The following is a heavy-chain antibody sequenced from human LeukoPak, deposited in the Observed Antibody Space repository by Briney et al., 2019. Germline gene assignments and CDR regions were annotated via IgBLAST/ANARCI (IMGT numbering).Heavy chain of an antibody. V-gene: IGHV4-4*02. J-gene: IGHJ5*02. CDR1: GGSISSSNW. D-gene: IGHD3-22*01. CDR3: ARGGEAYYYDSSGQGHWFDP. CDR2: IYHSGST. Sequence: SETLSLTCAVSGGSISSSNWWSWVRQPPGKGLEWIGEIYHSGSTNYNPSLKSRVTISVDKSKNQFSLKLSSVTAADTAVYYCARGGEAYYYDSSGQGHWFDPWGQGTLVTVSS.